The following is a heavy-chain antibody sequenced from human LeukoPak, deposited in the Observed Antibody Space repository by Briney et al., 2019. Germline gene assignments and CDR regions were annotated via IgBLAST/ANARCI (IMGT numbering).Heavy chain of an antibody. Sequence: GGSLRLSCAASGFTFDEYAMHWVRQAPGKGLEGVSLISWDGGSTYYADSVKGRFTISRDNAKNSLYLQMNSLRAEDTALYYCARLIVGAIGEYYFDYWGQGTLVTVSS. CDR1: GFTFDEYA. CDR2: ISWDGGST. V-gene: IGHV3-43D*03. CDR3: ARLIVGAIGEYYFDY. J-gene: IGHJ4*02. D-gene: IGHD1-26*01.